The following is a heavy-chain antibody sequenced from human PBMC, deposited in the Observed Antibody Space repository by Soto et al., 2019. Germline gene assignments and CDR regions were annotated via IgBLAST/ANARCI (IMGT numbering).Heavy chain of an antibody. CDR1: GYTLTTFA. D-gene: IGHD2-2*01. J-gene: IGHJ3*02. V-gene: IGHV1-3*01. CDR2: INAGTDNT. CDR3: ARCCLTTSCYGAFDI. Sequence: QVQLVQSGAEVKKPGASVRVSCKASGYTLTTFAMHWVRQAPGQRLEWMGWINAGTDNTKYSQNFQGRLTISRDTSSNTASMELSSLRSEDTAVYYCARCCLTTSCYGAFDICGQGKMVTVSS.